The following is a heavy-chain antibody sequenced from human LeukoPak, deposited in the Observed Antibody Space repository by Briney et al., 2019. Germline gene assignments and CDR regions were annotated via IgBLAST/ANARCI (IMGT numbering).Heavy chain of an antibody. J-gene: IGHJ4*02. CDR1: GGSISGSNW. D-gene: IGHD3-10*01. CDR2: IYHSGST. V-gene: IGHV4-4*02. Sequence: SETLSLTCAVSGGSISGSNWGSGVRQPPGQGLEWIGEIYHSGSTNYNPSLKSRVTISVDKSKNQFSLKLSSVTAADTAVYYCARDYYGSGSTFDYWGQGTLVTVSS. CDR3: ARDYYGSGSTFDY.